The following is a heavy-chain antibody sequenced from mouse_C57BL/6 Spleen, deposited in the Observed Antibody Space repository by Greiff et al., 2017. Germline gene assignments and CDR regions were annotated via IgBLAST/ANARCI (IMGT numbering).Heavy chain of an antibody. V-gene: IGHV1-42*01. CDR1: GYSFTGYY. CDR2: INPSTGGT. D-gene: IGHD2-3*01. Sequence: VQLQQSGPELVKPGASVKISCKASGYSFTGYYMNWVKQSPEKSLEWIGEINPSTGGTTYNQKFKAKATLTVDKSSSTAYMQLKSLTSEDSAVYYCAKGGYYVYWYFDVWGTGTTVTVSS. CDR3: AKGGYYVYWYFDV. J-gene: IGHJ1*03.